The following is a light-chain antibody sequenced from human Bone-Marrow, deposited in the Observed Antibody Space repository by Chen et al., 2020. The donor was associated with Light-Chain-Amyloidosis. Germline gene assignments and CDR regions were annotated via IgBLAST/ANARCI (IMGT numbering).Light chain of an antibody. CDR3: QSYQGSSQGV. Sequence: NFMLTQPHSVSESPGKTVIISCPRRSGSIATNYVQWYQQRPGSSPTTVIYEDDLRRSGVPDRCSGSIDRYSESASLTISGRKTEDEADYYCQSYQGSSQGVFGGGTNLTVL. V-gene: IGLV6-57*01. J-gene: IGLJ3*02. CDR1: SGSIATNY. CDR2: EDD.